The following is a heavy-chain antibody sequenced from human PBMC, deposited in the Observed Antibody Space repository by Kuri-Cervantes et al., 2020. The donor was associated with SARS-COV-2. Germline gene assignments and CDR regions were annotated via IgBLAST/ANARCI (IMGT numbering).Heavy chain of an antibody. V-gene: IGHV3-30*02. CDR2: IRYDGSNK. Sequence: GESQKISCAASGFTFSSYGMHWVRQAPGKGLEWVAFIRYDGSNKYYADSVKGRFTIPRDNSKNTLYLQMNSLRAEDTAVYYCAKERSNRVAVAQWGQGTLVTVSS. D-gene: IGHD6-19*01. CDR1: GFTFSSYG. CDR3: AKERSNRVAVAQ. J-gene: IGHJ4*02.